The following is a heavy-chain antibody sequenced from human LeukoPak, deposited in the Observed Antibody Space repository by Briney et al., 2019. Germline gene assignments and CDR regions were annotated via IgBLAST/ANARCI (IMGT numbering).Heavy chain of an antibody. CDR1: GFTFSSYA. Sequence: GWSLGLSCAASGFTFSSYAMSWVRQAPGKGLEWVSAISGSGGSTYYADSVKGRFTISRDNSKNTLYLQMNSLRAEDTAVYYCAKVHLGELSLYRSSAFDIWGQGTMVTVSS. CDR3: AKVHLGELSLYRSSAFDI. V-gene: IGHV3-23*01. CDR2: ISGSGGST. D-gene: IGHD3-16*02. J-gene: IGHJ3*02.